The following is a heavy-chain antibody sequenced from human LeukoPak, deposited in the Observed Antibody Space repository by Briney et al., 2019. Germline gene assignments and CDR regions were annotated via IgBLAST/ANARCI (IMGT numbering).Heavy chain of an antibody. CDR3: ASLDSSGYYSVRY. D-gene: IGHD3-22*01. CDR2: ISSSSSYI. CDR1: GFTFSSYS. J-gene: IGHJ4*02. V-gene: IGHV3-21*01. Sequence: GGSLRLSCAASGFTFSSYSMNWVRQAPGKGLEWVSSISSSSSYIYYADSVKGRFTISRDNAKNSLYLQMSSLRAEDTAVYYCASLDSSGYYSVRYWGQGTLVTVSS.